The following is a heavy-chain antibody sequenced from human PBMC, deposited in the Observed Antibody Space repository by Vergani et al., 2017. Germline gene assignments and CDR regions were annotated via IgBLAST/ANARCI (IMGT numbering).Heavy chain of an antibody. D-gene: IGHD1-1*01. CDR1: GFTFSNSA. CDR3: AKGGWNYWFDS. CDR2: INTNGDYT. Sequence: EVHLLESGGGLVQSGGSLRLSCAASGFTFSNSAVSWVRQAPGRGLAWVSSINTNGDYTRYGDSVKGRFTISRDNSKSTLYLQMNSLRAEDTAIYYCAKGGWNYWFDSWGQGTLVIVS. J-gene: IGHJ5*01. V-gene: IGHV3-23*01.